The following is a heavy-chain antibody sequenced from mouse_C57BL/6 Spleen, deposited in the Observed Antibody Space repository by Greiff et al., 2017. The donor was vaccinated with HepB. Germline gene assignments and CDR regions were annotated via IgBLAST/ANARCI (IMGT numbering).Heavy chain of an antibody. D-gene: IGHD1-1*01. Sequence: VQLQQPGAELVKPGASVKMSCKASGYTFTSYWITWVKQRPGQGLEWIGDIYPGSGSTNYNEKFKSKATLTVDTSSSTAYMQLSSLTSEDSAVYYCARISTTVVATFDYWGQGTTLTVSS. V-gene: IGHV1-55*01. J-gene: IGHJ2*01. CDR1: GYTFTSYW. CDR2: IYPGSGST. CDR3: ARISTTVVATFDY.